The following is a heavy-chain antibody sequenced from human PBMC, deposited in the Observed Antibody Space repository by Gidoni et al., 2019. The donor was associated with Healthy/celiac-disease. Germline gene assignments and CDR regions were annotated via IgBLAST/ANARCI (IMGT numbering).Heavy chain of an antibody. Sequence: EVQLVESGGGLVQPGRSLRLSCAASGFTFDDYAMHWVRQAPGKGLEWVSGISWNSGSIGYADSVKGRFTISRDNAKNSLYLQMNSLRAEDTALYYCAKGVGATSKGSDYWGQGTLVTVSS. D-gene: IGHD1-26*01. J-gene: IGHJ4*02. V-gene: IGHV3-9*01. CDR3: AKGVGATSKGSDY. CDR2: ISWNSGSI. CDR1: GFTFDDYA.